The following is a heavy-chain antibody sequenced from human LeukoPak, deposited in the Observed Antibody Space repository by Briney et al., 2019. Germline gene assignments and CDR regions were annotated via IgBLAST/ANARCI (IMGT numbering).Heavy chain of an antibody. CDR2: VDHTGST. J-gene: IGHJ6*03. V-gene: IGHV4-59*01. CDR3: ARGRVSSSTSYSTYYYYFYMDV. Sequence: SGTLSLTCTVSGGSISSYYWSWIRQPPGKGLEWIGYVDHTGSTNFNPSLNGRVSISRDTTKNLFSLRLRSVTAADTAVYFCARGRVSSSTSYSTYYYYFYMDVWGKGTTVTVSS. D-gene: IGHD5-18*01. CDR1: GGSISSYY.